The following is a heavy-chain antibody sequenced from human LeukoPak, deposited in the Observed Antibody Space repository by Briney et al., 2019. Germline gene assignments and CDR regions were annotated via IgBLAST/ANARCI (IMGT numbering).Heavy chain of an antibody. Sequence: GGFLRLSCAASGFTFSSYWMHWVRQAPGKGLVWVSRINSDGSSTSYADSVKGRFTISRDNAKNTLYLQMNSLRAEDTAVYYCARAVPRETLYYYDSSGRWYFDLWGRGTLVTVSS. CDR3: ARAVPRETLYYYDSSGRWYFDL. V-gene: IGHV3-74*01. CDR2: INSDGSST. D-gene: IGHD3-22*01. J-gene: IGHJ2*01. CDR1: GFTFSSYW.